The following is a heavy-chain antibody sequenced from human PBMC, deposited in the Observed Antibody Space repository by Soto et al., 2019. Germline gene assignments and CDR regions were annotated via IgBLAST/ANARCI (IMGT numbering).Heavy chain of an antibody. J-gene: IGHJ4*02. Sequence: HPGGSLRLSCAASGFTFSTCSMNWVSQAPGKGLEWVSAISGSGGSTYYADSVKGRFTISRDNSKNTLYLQMNSLRAEDTAVYYCAKDREAVADYYFDYWGQGTLVTVSS. D-gene: IGHD6-19*01. CDR1: GFTFSTCS. CDR3: AKDREAVADYYFDY. V-gene: IGHV3-23*01. CDR2: ISGSGGST.